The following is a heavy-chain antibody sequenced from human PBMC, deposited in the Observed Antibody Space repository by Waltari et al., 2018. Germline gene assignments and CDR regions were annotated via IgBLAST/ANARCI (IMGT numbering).Heavy chain of an antibody. CDR3: ATYIGASVGTAAFDV. CDR1: GVSITSNRHY. D-gene: IGHD1-1*01. CDR2: MSYSGAT. J-gene: IGHJ3*01. V-gene: IGHV4-39*01. Sequence: QLQLQESGPGLVKPSETLSLTCSVSGVSITSNRHYWGWIRQPPGRGLEWIGTMSYSGATYSSPSLKSRVTISRDTSKNQLSLKLGSVTAADTAIYYCATYIGASVGTAAFDVWGQGTMVSVSS.